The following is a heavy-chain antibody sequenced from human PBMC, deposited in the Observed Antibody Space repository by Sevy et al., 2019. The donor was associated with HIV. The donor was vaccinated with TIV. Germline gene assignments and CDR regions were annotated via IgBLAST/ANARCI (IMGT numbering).Heavy chain of an antibody. Sequence: SETLSLTCAVYGGSFSGYYWSWIRQPPGKGLEWIGEINHSGSTNYNPSLKSRVTISVDTSKNQFSLKLSSVTAADTDVYYCARAAAIAVARSYFDDWGQGTLVTVSS. CDR1: GGSFSGYY. J-gene: IGHJ4*02. CDR3: ARAAAIAVARSYFDD. CDR2: INHSGST. D-gene: IGHD6-19*01. V-gene: IGHV4-34*01.